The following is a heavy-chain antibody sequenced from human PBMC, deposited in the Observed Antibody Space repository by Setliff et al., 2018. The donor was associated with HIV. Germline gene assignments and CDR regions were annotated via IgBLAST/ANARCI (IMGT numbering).Heavy chain of an antibody. V-gene: IGHV3-20*04. CDR3: VRDYMWAFDY. CDR1: GFTFDDYG. Sequence: GGSLRLSCAASGFTFDDYGMNWVRQVPGKGLEWVSGINWKGGSTGYADSVKGRFTISRDNTKNSLYLQMNNLRAEDTAVYYCVRDYMWAFDYWGQGTLVTVS. D-gene: IGHD1-26*01. J-gene: IGHJ4*02. CDR2: INWKGGST.